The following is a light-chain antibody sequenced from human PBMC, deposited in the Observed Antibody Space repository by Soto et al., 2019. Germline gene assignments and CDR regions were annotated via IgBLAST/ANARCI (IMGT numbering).Light chain of an antibody. Sequence: EIVLTHSPATLSLSPWEIATLSCRASQSVSSTYLAWYQQKPGQAPRLLISGASSRATGIPARFSGSGFGTEFTLTISSLQSEDFAVYYCGQFVSAPPRTFGQGTKVDIK. CDR3: GQFVSAPPRT. J-gene: IGKJ1*01. CDR1: QSVSSTY. V-gene: IGKV3-20*01. CDR2: GAS.